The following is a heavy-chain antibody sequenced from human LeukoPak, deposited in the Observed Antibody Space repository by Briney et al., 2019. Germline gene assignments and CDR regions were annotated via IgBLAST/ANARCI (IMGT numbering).Heavy chain of an antibody. CDR1: GFTFSSFD. D-gene: IGHD1-1*01. CDR3: ARGPPRGRYYYMDV. Sequence: GGSLRLSCAASGFTFSSFDMPWVRQPTGQGLEWVSTIGTASDTYYPGSVEGRFTLSRDNAKNSLYLQMNSLTAGDTAVYYCARGPPRGRYYYMDVWGKGTTVTVSS. V-gene: IGHV3-13*01. J-gene: IGHJ6*03. CDR2: IGTASDT.